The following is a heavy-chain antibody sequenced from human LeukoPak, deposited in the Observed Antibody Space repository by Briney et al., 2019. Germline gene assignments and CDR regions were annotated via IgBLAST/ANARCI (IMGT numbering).Heavy chain of an antibody. Sequence: SVKVSCKASGGTFSSYAISWVRQAPGQGLEWMGRIIPIFGTANYAQKFQGRVTITTDESTSTPYMELSSLRSEDTAVYYCARDLTHDYLRRGHFDYWGQGTLVTVSS. CDR3: ARDLTHDYLRRGHFDY. V-gene: IGHV1-69*05. CDR2: IIPIFGTA. J-gene: IGHJ4*02. CDR1: GGTFSSYA. D-gene: IGHD4-11*01.